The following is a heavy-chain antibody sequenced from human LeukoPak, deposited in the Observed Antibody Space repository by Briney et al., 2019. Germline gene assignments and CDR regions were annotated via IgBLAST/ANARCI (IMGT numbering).Heavy chain of an antibody. CDR1: GGSISSYY. Sequence: SETLSLTCTVSGGSISSYYWSWIRQPPGKRLEWIGYIYYSGSTNYNPSLKSRVTISVDTSKNQFSLKLSSVTAADTAVYYCARVPRTHYYYSMDVWGKGTTVTVSS. V-gene: IGHV4-59*01. CDR2: IYYSGST. CDR3: ARVPRTHYYYSMDV. D-gene: IGHD2-2*01. J-gene: IGHJ6*03.